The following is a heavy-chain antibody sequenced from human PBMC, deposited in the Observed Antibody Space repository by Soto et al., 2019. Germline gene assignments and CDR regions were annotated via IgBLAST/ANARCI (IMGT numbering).Heavy chain of an antibody. D-gene: IGHD6-13*01. CDR1: GFTFSGYG. V-gene: IGHV3-30*18. Sequence: QVQLVESGGGVVQAGRSLRLSCAASGFTFSGYGMHWVRQAPGQGLEWVTVISFDGSKKYYTDSVKGRFTISRDDSKNTLYLQMNSLRAEDTAVYYCAKEEKTAATDWGQGTLVTVSS. J-gene: IGHJ4*02. CDR2: ISFDGSKK. CDR3: AKEEKTAATD.